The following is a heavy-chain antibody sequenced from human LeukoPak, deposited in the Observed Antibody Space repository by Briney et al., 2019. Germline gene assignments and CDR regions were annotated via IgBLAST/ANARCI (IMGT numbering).Heavy chain of an antibody. CDR1: GFTLSTFD. D-gene: IGHD2-2*01. V-gene: IGHV3-21*01. J-gene: IGHJ5*02. CDR2: ISTSSRYI. CDR3: ARADCSGSTCYLRRSWFDP. Sequence: PGGSLRLSYAASGFTLSTFDMNWVRQAPGKGLEWVSSISTSSRYIYYRDSVKGRFTISRDDAKNSLYLQMNSLRVEDTAVYYCARADCSGSTCYLRRSWFDPWGQGTLVTVSS.